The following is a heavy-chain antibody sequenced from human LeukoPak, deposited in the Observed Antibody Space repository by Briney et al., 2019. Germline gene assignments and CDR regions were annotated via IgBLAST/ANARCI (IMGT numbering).Heavy chain of an antibody. CDR3: ARVPMVGATRGAFDI. CDR1: GFTFSSYS. CDR2: ISSSSNYI. D-gene: IGHD1-26*01. V-gene: IGHV3-21*01. Sequence: PGGSLRLSCAASGFTFSSYSMNWVRQAPEKGLEWVSSISSSSNYIYYADSVKGRFTISRDNAKNSLYLQMSSLRAEDTAVYYCARVPMVGATRGAFDIWGQGTMVTVSS. J-gene: IGHJ3*02.